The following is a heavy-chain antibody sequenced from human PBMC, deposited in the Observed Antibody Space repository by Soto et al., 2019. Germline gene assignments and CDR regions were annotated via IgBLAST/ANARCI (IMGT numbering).Heavy chain of an antibody. CDR2: ISGSGGST. CDR3: AKGGYCSSTSCYKGSSRTVDY. V-gene: IGHV3-23*01. D-gene: IGHD2-2*02. Sequence: PGGSLRLSCAAPGFTFSSYAMSWVRQVPGKGLEWVSAISGSGGSTYYADSVKGRFTISRDNSKNTLYLQMNSLRAEDTAVYYCAKGGYCSSTSCYKGSSRTVDYWGQGTLVTVSS. CDR1: GFTFSSYA. J-gene: IGHJ4*02.